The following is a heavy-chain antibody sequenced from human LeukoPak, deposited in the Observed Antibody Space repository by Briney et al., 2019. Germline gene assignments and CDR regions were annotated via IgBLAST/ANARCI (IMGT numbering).Heavy chain of an antibody. V-gene: IGHV4-4*02. CDR2: IYHSGST. J-gene: IGHJ5*02. D-gene: IGHD6-13*01. CDR3: ARDRAAAGLPGFDP. CDR1: GGSISSSNW. Sequence: SETLSLTCAVSGGSISSSNWWSWVRQPPGKGLEWIGEIYHSGSTNYNPSLKSRVTISVDKSKNQFSLKLSSVTAADTAVYYCARDRAAAGLPGFDPWGQGTLVTVSS.